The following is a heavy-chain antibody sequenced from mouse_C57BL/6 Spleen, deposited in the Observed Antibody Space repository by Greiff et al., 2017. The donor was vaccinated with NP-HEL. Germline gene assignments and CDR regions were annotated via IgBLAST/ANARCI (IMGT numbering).Heavy chain of an antibody. CDR1: GYTFTSYW. CDR2: IDPSDSYT. Sequence: QVQLQQPGAELVKPGASVKLSCKASGYTFTSYWMQWVKQRPGQGLEWIGEIDPSDSYTNYNQKFKGKATLTVDTSSSTAYMQLSSLTSEDSAVYYCARRVVYYYGSSYVWGTGTTVTVSS. V-gene: IGHV1-50*01. D-gene: IGHD1-1*01. CDR3: ARRVVYYYGSSYV. J-gene: IGHJ1*03.